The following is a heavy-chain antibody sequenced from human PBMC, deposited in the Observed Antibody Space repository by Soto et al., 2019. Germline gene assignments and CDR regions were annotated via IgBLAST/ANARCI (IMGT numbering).Heavy chain of an antibody. CDR3: ARDVPLSGYSYGLPNDY. V-gene: IGHV1-18*01. CDR2: ISAYNGNT. Sequence: QVPLVQSGAEVKKPGASVKVSCKASGDTFTSYGINWVRQAPGQGLEWMGWISAYNGNTNYAQKLQGRVTMTTDTSTSTAYMELRSLRSDDTAVYYCARDVPLSGYSYGLPNDYWGQGTLVTVSS. CDR1: GDTFTSYG. J-gene: IGHJ4*02. D-gene: IGHD5-18*01.